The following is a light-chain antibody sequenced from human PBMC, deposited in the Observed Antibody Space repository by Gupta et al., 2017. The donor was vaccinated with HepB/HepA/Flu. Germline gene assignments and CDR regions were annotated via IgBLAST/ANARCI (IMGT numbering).Light chain of an antibody. CDR2: DDS. Sequence: SYVLTQLPSVSVAPGKPARITCGGHKIGSKSVHWYQQKPGQAPVLVVYDDSGRPSGIPERFSGSNSANTATLTISRVEAGDEADYFCQVWDSSSDHPVFGGGTKLTVL. V-gene: IGLV3-21*03. CDR3: QVWDSSSDHPV. J-gene: IGLJ3*02. CDR1: KIGSKS.